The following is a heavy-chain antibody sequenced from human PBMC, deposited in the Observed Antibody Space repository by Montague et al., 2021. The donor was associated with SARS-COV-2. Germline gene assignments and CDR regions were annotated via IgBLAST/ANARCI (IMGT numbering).Heavy chain of an antibody. CDR3: VRATGYMDV. J-gene: IGHJ6*03. CDR2: VTLDGSKH. Sequence: YLRLSCAASGFTFGNYFMRWVRQAPGKGLEWVAIVTLDGSKHYYMASVKGRFTVSRDNSRNTLSLQMNSLRAEDTAVYYCVRATGYMDVWGEGTTVAVSS. V-gene: IGHV3-7*01. CDR1: GFTFGNYF.